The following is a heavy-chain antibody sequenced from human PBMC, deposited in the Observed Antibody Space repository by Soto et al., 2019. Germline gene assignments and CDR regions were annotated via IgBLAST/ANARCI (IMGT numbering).Heavy chain of an antibody. J-gene: IGHJ4*02. V-gene: IGHV3-43*01. Sequence: LRVACAASGFTFSTYSMHWVRQAPGKGLEWVSLISWDGGSTYYADSVKGRFTISRDNSKNSLYLQMNSLRTEDTALYYCAKQWALIAVAGSYFDYWGQGTLVTVSS. CDR3: AKQWALIAVAGSYFDY. CDR2: ISWDGGST. D-gene: IGHD6-19*01. CDR1: GFTFSTYS.